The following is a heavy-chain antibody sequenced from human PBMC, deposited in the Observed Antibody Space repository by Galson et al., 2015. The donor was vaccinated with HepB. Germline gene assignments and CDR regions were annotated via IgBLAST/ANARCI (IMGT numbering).Heavy chain of an antibody. J-gene: IGHJ4*02. CDR3: ARGDSSGWYDVDY. Sequence: SLRLSCAASGFTFRSYGLHWVRQAPGKGLGWVAVIWYDGRNNYYADSVKGRFTISRYNSKNTLYLQMNSLRAEDTAVYYCARGDSSGWYDVDYGGQGTLVTVSS. D-gene: IGHD6-19*01. CDR1: GFTFRSYG. CDR2: IWYDGRNN. V-gene: IGHV3-33*01.